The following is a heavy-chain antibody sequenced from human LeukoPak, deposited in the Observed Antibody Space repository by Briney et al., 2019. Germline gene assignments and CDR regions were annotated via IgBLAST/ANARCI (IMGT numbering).Heavy chain of an antibody. Sequence: PSETLSLTCAVYGGSFSGYYWSWIRQPPGKGLEWIGEINHSGSTNYNPSLKSRVTISVDTSKNQFSLKLSSVTAADTAVYYCARHKARVGATFDYWGQGTLVTVSS. D-gene: IGHD1-26*01. J-gene: IGHJ4*02. V-gene: IGHV4-34*01. CDR1: GGSFSGYY. CDR2: INHSGST. CDR3: ARHKARVGATFDY.